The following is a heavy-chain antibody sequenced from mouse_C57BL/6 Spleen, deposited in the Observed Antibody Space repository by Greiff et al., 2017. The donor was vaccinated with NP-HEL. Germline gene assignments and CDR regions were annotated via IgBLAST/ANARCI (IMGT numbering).Heavy chain of an antibody. J-gene: IGHJ2*01. CDR2: INPNNGGT. CDR1: GYTFTDYY. D-gene: IGHD4-1*01. V-gene: IGHV1-26*01. Sequence: VQLQQSGPELVKPGASVKISCKASGYTFTDYYMNWVKQSHGKSLEWIGDINPNNGGTSYNQKFKGKATLTADKSSSTAYMELRSLTSEDSAVYYCAREPTITGTDYWGQGTTLTVSS. CDR3: AREPTITGTDY.